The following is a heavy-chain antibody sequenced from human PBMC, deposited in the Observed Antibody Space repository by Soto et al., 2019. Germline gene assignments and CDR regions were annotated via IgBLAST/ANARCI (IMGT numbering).Heavy chain of an antibody. D-gene: IGHD4-4*01. CDR1: GGSISSYC. V-gene: IGHV4-59*01. CDR2: IYYSGST. CDR3: ARARTTDWFDP. J-gene: IGHJ5*02. Sequence: PSETLSLTCTVSGGSISSYCGSWVRQPPGKGLEWIGYIYYSGSTTYNPSLKSRVTITVDTSKNQFSLKLSSVTAADTAVYYCARARTTDWFDPWGQGTLVTVSS.